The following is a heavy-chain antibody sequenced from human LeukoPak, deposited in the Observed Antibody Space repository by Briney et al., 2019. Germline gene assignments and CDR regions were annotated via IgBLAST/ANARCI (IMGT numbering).Heavy chain of an antibody. CDR2: ISYDGSNK. CDR1: GFTFSSYG. CDR3: AKDQIRHYYYYGMDV. V-gene: IGHV3-30*18. J-gene: IGHJ6*02. Sequence: GGSLRLSCAASGFTFSSYGMHWVRQAPGKGLEWVAVISYDGSNKYYADSVKGRFTISRDNSKNTLYLQMNSLRAEDTAVYYCAKDQIRHYYYYGMDVWGQGTTVTVSS. D-gene: IGHD3-16*01.